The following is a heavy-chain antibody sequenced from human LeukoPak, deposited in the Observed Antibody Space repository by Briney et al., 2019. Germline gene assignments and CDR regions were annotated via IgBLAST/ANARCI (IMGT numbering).Heavy chain of an antibody. Sequence: GASVKVSCKASGYSFIGYYMHWVRQAPGQGLEWMGGINPNSGGTNYAQKCQGRGTMTRDTSISTAYMELSRLRSDDTAVYYCARTYCNSTRCSNWFDPWGQGTLVTVSS. CDR2: INPNSGGT. CDR1: GYSFIGYY. CDR3: ARTYCNSTRCSNWFDP. V-gene: IGHV1-2*02. D-gene: IGHD2-2*01. J-gene: IGHJ5*02.